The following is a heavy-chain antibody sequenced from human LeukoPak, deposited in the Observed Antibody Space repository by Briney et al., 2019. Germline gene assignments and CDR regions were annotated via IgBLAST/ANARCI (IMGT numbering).Heavy chain of an antibody. V-gene: IGHV3-48*04. CDR3: ARWAYYYYMDV. Sequence: GGSLRLSCAASGFTFSSYGMHWVRQAPGKGLEWVSYISSSGSTIYYADSVKGRFTISRDNAKNSLYLQMNSLRAEDTAVYYCARWAYYYYMDVWGKGTTVTISS. CDR2: ISSSGSTI. J-gene: IGHJ6*03. CDR1: GFTFSSYG.